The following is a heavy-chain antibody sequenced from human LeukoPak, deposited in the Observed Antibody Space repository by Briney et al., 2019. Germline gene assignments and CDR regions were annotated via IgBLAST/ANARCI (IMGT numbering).Heavy chain of an antibody. CDR2: IYYSGST. Sequence: SETLSLTCTVSGGSISSYYWTWIRQPPGKGLEWIAYIYYSGSTNYNPSLKSRVTISVDTSKNQFSLKLSSVTAADTAVYYCARQKFPEIRIVVVPAAHAGDYMDVWGKGTTVTVSS. D-gene: IGHD2-2*01. V-gene: IGHV4-59*08. J-gene: IGHJ6*03. CDR3: ARQKFPEIRIVVVPAAHAGDYMDV. CDR1: GGSISSYY.